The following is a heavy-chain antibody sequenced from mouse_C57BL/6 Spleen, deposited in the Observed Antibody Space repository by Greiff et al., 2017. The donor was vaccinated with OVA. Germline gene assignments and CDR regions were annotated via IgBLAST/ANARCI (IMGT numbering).Heavy chain of an antibody. CDR2: INPSTGST. V-gene: IGHV1-42*01. CDR1: GYSFTGYY. CDR3: ARDYSNDY. J-gene: IGHJ2*01. D-gene: IGHD2-5*01. Sequence: EVKLMESGPELVKPGASVKISCKASGYSFTGYYMNWVKQSPETSLEWIGEINPSTGSTNSNQKFNAKATLTVDKSSSTSYLQLKSLTSEDSAVYYCARDYSNDYWGQGTTLTVSS.